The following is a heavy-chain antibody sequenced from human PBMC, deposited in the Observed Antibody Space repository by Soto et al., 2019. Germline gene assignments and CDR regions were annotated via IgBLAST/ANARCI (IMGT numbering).Heavy chain of an antibody. V-gene: IGHV4-4*02. Sequence: QVQLQVSGPGLVKPSVTLSLTCTVSGDSISSNNWWNWVRQTPGKGLDWIGEIHPRGDFNYHPSLESRVTLSVDKSKNQVSLRLTSLTAADTAVYFCARVRAGCSRTSCYLEDWGRGTLVTVSS. CDR3: ARVRAGCSRTSCYLED. D-gene: IGHD2-2*01. J-gene: IGHJ4*02. CDR1: GDSISSNNW. CDR2: IHPRGDF.